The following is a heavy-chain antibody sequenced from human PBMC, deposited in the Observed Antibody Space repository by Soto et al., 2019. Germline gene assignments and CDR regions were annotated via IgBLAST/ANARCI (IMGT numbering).Heavy chain of an antibody. Sequence: QVQLQESGPRLVKPSETLSLTCTVSGGSISSYYWNWIRQPPGKGLQWIGYIYSSGSTMYNPSLKSRVTMSVDTSKNQFSLNLNSVTAAHTAVYSCARDLGGWYWFDPWGQGTLVTVSS. CDR1: GGSISSYY. V-gene: IGHV4-59*01. D-gene: IGHD6-19*01. CDR3: ARDLGGWYWFDP. J-gene: IGHJ5*02. CDR2: IYSSGST.